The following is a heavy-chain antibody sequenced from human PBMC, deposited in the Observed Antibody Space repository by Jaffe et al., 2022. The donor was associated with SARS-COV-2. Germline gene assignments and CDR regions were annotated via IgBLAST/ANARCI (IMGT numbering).Heavy chain of an antibody. CDR1: GFTFSSYA. V-gene: IGHV3-23*01. CDR3: AKLNDFWSGYRPIYYYGMDV. Sequence: EVQLLESGGGLVQPGGSLRLSCAASGFTFSSYAMSWVRQAPGKGLEWVSAISGSGGSTYYADSVKGRFTISRDNSKNTLYLQMNSLRAEDTAVYYCAKLNDFWSGYRPIYYYGMDVWGQGTTVTVSS. J-gene: IGHJ6*02. CDR2: ISGSGGST. D-gene: IGHD3-3*01.